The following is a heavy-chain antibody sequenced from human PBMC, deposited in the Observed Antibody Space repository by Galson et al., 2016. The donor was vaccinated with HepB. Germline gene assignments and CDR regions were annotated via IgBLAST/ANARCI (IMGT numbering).Heavy chain of an antibody. V-gene: IGHV4-34*01. CDR3: ASGMDQAKIGH. CDR2: IHPSGSA. J-gene: IGHJ4*02. Sequence: ETLSLTCAVFGGSFNDYYWSWIRQPPEKGLEWIGEIHPSGSAHYNPSLTSRVTISLDTSKRQFSLTLSSVTAADTAVYYCASGMDQAKIGHWGQGALVTVSS. CDR1: GGSFNDYY. D-gene: IGHD2-2*03.